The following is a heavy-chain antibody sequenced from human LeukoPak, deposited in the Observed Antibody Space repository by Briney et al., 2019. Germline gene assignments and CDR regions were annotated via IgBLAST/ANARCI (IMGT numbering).Heavy chain of an antibody. CDR3: ARGNYYYGSGFRY. CDR2: IYYSGST. Sequence: PSETLSLTCTVSGGSISSSSYYWGWIRQPPGKGLEWIGSIYYSGSTYYNPSLKSRVTISVDTSKNQFSLKLSSVTAADTAVYYCARGNYYYGSGFRYWGQGTLVTVSS. J-gene: IGHJ4*02. CDR1: GGSISSSSYY. V-gene: IGHV4-39*02. D-gene: IGHD3-10*01.